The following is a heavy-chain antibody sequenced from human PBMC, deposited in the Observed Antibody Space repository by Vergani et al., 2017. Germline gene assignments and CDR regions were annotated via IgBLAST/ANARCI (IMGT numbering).Heavy chain of an antibody. J-gene: IGHJ4*02. CDR3: ARGYYDYVWGSYRPYYFDY. CDR1: GYTFTSYA. V-gene: IGHV7-4-1*02. CDR2: INTNTGNP. D-gene: IGHD3-16*02. Sequence: QVQLVQSGSELKKPGASVKVSCKASGYTFTSYAMNWVRQAPGQGLEWMGWINTNTGNPTYAQCFTGRFVFSLDTSVSTAYLQISSLKAEDTAVYYCARGYYDYVWGSYRPYYFDYWGQGTLVTVSS.